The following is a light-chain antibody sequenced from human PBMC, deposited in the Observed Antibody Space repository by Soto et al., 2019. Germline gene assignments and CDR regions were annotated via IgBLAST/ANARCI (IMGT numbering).Light chain of an antibody. J-gene: IGLJ2*01. Sequence: QSVLTQPASVSASPGQSITFSCTGTSSDIGGYDFVSWHQQRPAEAPRLMIYEVNKRPSGVSNRFSGSKSGNTASLTISGLQADDEANYCCCAYAGSSNVVFGGGTKVTVL. V-gene: IGLV2-23*02. CDR1: SSDIGGYDF. CDR3: CAYAGSSNVV. CDR2: EVN.